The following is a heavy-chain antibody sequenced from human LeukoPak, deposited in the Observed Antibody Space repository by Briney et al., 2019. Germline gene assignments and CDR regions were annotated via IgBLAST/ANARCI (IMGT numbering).Heavy chain of an antibody. CDR2: ISGSGGST. V-gene: IGHV3-23*01. Sequence: GGSLRLSCAASGFTFSSYAVSWVRQAPGKGLEWVSAISGSGGSTYYADSVKGRFTISRDNSKNTLYLQMNSLRAEDTAVYYCAKDEYAGNYYDSSGYHDAFDIWGQGTMVTVSS. J-gene: IGHJ3*02. CDR1: GFTFSSYA. D-gene: IGHD3-22*01. CDR3: AKDEYAGNYYDSSGYHDAFDI.